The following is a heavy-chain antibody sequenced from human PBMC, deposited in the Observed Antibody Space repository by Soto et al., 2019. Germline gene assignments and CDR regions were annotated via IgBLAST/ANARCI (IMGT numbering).Heavy chain of an antibody. CDR3: AKDPTFGFAPTRSWFDP. V-gene: IGHV3-23*01. J-gene: IGHJ5*02. D-gene: IGHD3-10*01. CDR1: GFTFSRYA. Sequence: PGGSLRLSCAASGFTFSRYAMSWVRQAPGKGLECVSAISGSGGSTYYADSVKGRFTISRDNSKNTLYLQMNSLRAEDTAVYYCAKDPTFGFAPTRSWFDPWGQGTLVTVSS. CDR2: ISGSGGST.